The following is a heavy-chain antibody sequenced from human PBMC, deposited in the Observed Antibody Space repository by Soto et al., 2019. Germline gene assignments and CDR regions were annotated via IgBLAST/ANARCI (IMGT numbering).Heavy chain of an antibody. J-gene: IGHJ3*02. Sequence: GGSLRLSCAASGFTFSNAWMSWVRQAPGKGLEWVGRIKSKTDGGTTDYAAPVKGRFTISRDDSKNTLYLQMNSLKTEETAVYYCTTERLLRFWPDDAFDIWGQGTMVTVSS. CDR2: IKSKTDGGTT. CDR3: TTERLLRFWPDDAFDI. D-gene: IGHD3-3*01. V-gene: IGHV3-15*01. CDR1: GFTFSNAW.